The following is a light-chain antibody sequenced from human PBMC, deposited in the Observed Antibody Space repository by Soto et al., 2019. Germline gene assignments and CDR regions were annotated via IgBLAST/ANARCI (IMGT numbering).Light chain of an antibody. J-gene: IGKJ4*01. CDR3: QQYINRLT. Sequence: EIVWTQSPGTLSLSPGERATLSCRASQSVSSSYLAWYQQKPGQAPRLLIYGASSRATGIPARLSGSGSGTEFTLTISSLQSEDFAVYYCQQYINRLTFGGGTKVDIK. V-gene: IGKV3-20*01. CDR1: QSVSSSY. CDR2: GAS.